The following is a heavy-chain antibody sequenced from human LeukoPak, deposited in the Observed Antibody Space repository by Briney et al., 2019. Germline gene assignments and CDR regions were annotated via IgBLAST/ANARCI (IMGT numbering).Heavy chain of an antibody. J-gene: IGHJ4*02. CDR1: GFTFSSYA. V-gene: IGHV3-23*01. Sequence: AGGSLRLSCAASGFTFSSYAMSWVRQAPGKGLEWVSAISGSGGSTYYADSVKGRFTISRDNSKNTLYLQMNSLRAEDTAVYYCAKDHVSSSWYALRYYFDYWGQGTLVTVSS. CDR3: AKDHVSSSWYALRYYFDY. CDR2: ISGSGGST. D-gene: IGHD6-13*01.